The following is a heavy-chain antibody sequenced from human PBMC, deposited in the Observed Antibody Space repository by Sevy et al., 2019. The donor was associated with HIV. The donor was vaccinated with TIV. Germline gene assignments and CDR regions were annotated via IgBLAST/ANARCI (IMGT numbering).Heavy chain of an antibody. D-gene: IGHD3-10*01. J-gene: IGHJ4*02. CDR3: ARGDYYGSLYYFDY. V-gene: IGHV3-7*04. Sequence: SLKGRFTISRDNAKNSLYLHMNSLRAEDTAVYYCARGDYYGSLYYFDYWGPGTLVTISS.